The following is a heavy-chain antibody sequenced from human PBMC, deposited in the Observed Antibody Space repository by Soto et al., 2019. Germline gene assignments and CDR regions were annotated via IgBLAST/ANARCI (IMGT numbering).Heavy chain of an antibody. CDR3: AKAHTYYYDSSGYYTWDFDY. J-gene: IGHJ4*02. D-gene: IGHD3-22*01. V-gene: IGHV3-30*18. Sequence: QVQLVESGGGVVQPGRSLRLSCAASGFTFSSYGMHWVRQAPGKGLEWVAVISFDGSDKYYADSVKGRFTITRDNSKNTLYLQMNSLRTEATAVYYCAKAHTYYYDSSGYYTWDFDYWGQGTLVTVSS. CDR1: GFTFSSYG. CDR2: ISFDGSDK.